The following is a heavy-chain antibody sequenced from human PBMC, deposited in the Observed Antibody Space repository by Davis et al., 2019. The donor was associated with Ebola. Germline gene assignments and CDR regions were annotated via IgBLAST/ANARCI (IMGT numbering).Heavy chain of an antibody. CDR2: IYPGDSDT. CDR1: GYSFTSYW. CDR3: ARAGRYSGSYYKWYFDL. V-gene: IGHV5-51*01. J-gene: IGHJ2*01. Sequence: GESLKLSCKGSGYSFTSYWIGWVRQMPGKGLGWMGIIYPGDSDTRYSPSFQGQVTIAADKSISTAYLQWSSLKASDTAMYYCARAGRYSGSYYKWYFDLWGRGTLVTVSS. D-gene: IGHD1-26*01.